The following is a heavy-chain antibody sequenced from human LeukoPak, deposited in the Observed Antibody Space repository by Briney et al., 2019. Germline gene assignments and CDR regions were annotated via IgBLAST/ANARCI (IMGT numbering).Heavy chain of an antibody. D-gene: IGHD3-9*01. CDR3: ARLVQDYDILTGYYMGYYYGMDV. J-gene: IGHJ6*02. CDR2: INHSGRT. CDR1: GGSFSGYY. V-gene: IGHV4-34*01. Sequence: KPSETLSLTCAVYGGSFSGYYWSWIRQPPGKGLEWIGEINHSGRTNYNPSLKSRVTISVDTSKNQFSLKLSSVTAADTAVYYCARLVQDYDILTGYYMGYYYGMDVWGQGTTVTVSS.